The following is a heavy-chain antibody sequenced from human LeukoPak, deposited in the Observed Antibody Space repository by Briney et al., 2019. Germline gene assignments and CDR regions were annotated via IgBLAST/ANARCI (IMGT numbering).Heavy chain of an antibody. CDR2: ISGSGGST. CDR3: AKDGVFWSPQFDY. Sequence: GGSLRLSWAASGFTFSSYAMSWVRQAPGKGLEWVSAISGSGGSTYYADSVKGRFTISGDNSKNTLYLQMNSLRAEDTAVYYCAKDGVFWSPQFDYWGQGTLVTVSS. CDR1: GFTFSSYA. J-gene: IGHJ4*02. D-gene: IGHD6-13*01. V-gene: IGHV3-23*01.